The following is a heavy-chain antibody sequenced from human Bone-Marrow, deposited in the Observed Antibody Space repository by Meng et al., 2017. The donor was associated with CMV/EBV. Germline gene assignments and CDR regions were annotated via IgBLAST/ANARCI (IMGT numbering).Heavy chain of an antibody. CDR1: GYTFTSYG. CDR2: IDAYNGNT. D-gene: IGHD7-27*01. V-gene: IGHV1-18*01. J-gene: IGHJ4*02. CDR3: ARGLGNSPCDY. Sequence: SFEASGYTFTSYGISWVRQAPGRGLEWMGWIDAYNGNTNCAQKLQSRVTMTTDTSTSTAYMELRSLRSDDTAVYYCARGLGNSPCDYWGQGTLVTVSS.